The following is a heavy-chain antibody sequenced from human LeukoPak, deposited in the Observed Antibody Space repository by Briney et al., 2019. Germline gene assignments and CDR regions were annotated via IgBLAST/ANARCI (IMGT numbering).Heavy chain of an antibody. J-gene: IGHJ4*02. CDR2: ISSSSSYI. CDR1: GFTFDDYG. D-gene: IGHD6-19*01. Sequence: PGGSLRLSCAASGFTFDDYGMSWVRQAPGKGLEWVSSISSSSSYIYYADSVKGRFTISRDNAKNSLYLQMNSLRAEDTAVYYCARAVAGHFDYWGQGTLVTVSS. V-gene: IGHV3-21*01. CDR3: ARAVAGHFDY.